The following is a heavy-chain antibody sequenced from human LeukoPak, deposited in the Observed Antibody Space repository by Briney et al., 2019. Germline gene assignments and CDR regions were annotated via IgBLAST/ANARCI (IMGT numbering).Heavy chain of an antibody. CDR3: ARVSSSRELLFKY. CDR2: IKQDGSDK. J-gene: IGHJ4*02. D-gene: IGHD3-10*01. V-gene: IGHV3-7*01. Sequence: GGSLRLSCAASGFTFSSYCMSWVRQAPGKGLEWAANIKQDGSDKYYVDSEKGRFTISRDNAKNSLYLQMNSLRAEDTAVYYCARVSSSRELLFKYWGQGTLVTVSS. CDR1: GFTFSSYC.